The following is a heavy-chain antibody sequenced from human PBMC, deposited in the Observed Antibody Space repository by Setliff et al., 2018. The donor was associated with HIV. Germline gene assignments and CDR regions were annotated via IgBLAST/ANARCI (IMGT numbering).Heavy chain of an antibody. D-gene: IGHD3-10*01. V-gene: IGHV1-69*13. J-gene: IGHJ6*03. CDR3: ATAGEMATIGYYYYYMGV. Sequence: VKVSCKASGGTFRRSAVSWVRQAPGRGLEWMGGIIPMFGTTNFAQKFQDRVTITADESTSTVYMELSSLRSEDTAVYYCATAGEMATIGYYYYYMGVWGEGTTVTVSS. CDR1: GGTFRRSA. CDR2: IIPMFGTT.